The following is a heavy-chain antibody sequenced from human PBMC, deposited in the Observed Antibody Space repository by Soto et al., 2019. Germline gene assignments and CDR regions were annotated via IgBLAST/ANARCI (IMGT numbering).Heavy chain of an antibody. V-gene: IGHV4-31*03. Sequence: SETLSLTCTVSGGSISTGGYYWSWIRQHPGKGLEWIGYIYYSGSTYYNPSLKGRVTITTDTSASTAYMELSSLRSEDTAVYYCARGVPLRFLEWSLSPSWFDPWGQGTLVTVSS. CDR2: IYYSGST. CDR3: ARGVPLRFLEWSLSPSWFDP. J-gene: IGHJ5*02. D-gene: IGHD3-3*01. CDR1: GGSISTGGYY.